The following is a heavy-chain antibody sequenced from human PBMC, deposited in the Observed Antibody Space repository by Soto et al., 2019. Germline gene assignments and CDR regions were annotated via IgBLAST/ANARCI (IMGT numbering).Heavy chain of an antibody. CDR1: GFTFNNYA. Sequence: EVQRLESGGGVVQPGGSLRLSCAASGFTFNNYALNWVRQAPGKELEWVSSISGTGGSTFYAGSAKGRFTISRDNSKNTLFLQMTSLRAEDTAVYYCGKGNSKWGTGDAFDIWGQGTMVTVS. V-gene: IGHV3-23*01. CDR2: ISGTGGST. D-gene: IGHD7-27*01. J-gene: IGHJ3*02. CDR3: GKGNSKWGTGDAFDI.